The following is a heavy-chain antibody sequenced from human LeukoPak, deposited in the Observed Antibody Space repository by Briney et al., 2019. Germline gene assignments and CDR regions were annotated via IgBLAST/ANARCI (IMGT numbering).Heavy chain of an antibody. Sequence: SETLSLTCAVYDESFSGYYWTWIRQPPGKGLEWIGEINHSGSTNYNPSLTSRLTISVDTSKNQFSVKLSSVTAADTAVYDCARGGGYSSGWPDHWGQGTLVTVSS. V-gene: IGHV4-34*01. CDR1: DESFSGYY. CDR3: ARGGGYSSGWPDH. CDR2: INHSGST. D-gene: IGHD6-19*01. J-gene: IGHJ4*02.